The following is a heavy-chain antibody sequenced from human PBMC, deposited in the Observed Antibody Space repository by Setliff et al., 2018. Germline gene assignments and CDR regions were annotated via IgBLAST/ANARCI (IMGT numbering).Heavy chain of an antibody. CDR3: ARDREGDGNYYMDV. CDR2: IKQDGSEG. V-gene: IGHV3-7*03. CDR1: GFIFSTLS. D-gene: IGHD1-1*01. Sequence: PGGSLRLSCAASGFIFSTLSMNWVRQAPGKGLEWVAHIKQDGSEGYYVDSVKGRFTISRDNAKNSLYLQMNSLRAEDTAVYYCARDREGDGNYYMDVWGKGTTVTVSS. J-gene: IGHJ6*03.